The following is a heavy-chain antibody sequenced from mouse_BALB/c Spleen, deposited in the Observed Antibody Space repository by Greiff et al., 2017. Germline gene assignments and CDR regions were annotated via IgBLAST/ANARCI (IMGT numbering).Heavy chain of an antibody. V-gene: IGHV5-12-1*01. CDR3: ARHSLMIRNAMDY. D-gene: IGHD2-4*01. CDR2: ISSGGGST. Sequence: EVKLMESGGGLVKPGGSLKLSCAASGFAFSSYDMSWVRQTPEKRLEWVAYISSGGGSTYYPDTVKGRFTISRDNAKNTLYLQMSSLKSEDTAMYYCARHSLMIRNAMDYWGQGTSVTVSS. J-gene: IGHJ4*01. CDR1: GFAFSSYD.